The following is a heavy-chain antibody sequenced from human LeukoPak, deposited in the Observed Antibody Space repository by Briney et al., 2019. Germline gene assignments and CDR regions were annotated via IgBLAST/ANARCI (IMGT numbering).Heavy chain of an antibody. Sequence: GGSLRLSCAASGFTFSSYAMHWVRQAPGKGLEWVAVISYDGSNKYYADSVKGRFTISRDNSKNTLYLQMNSLRAEDTAVYYCARDKSDSDYRFWFDPWGQGTLVTVSP. CDR2: ISYDGSNK. V-gene: IGHV3-30-3*01. D-gene: IGHD4-11*01. J-gene: IGHJ5*02. CDR1: GFTFSSYA. CDR3: ARDKSDSDYRFWFDP.